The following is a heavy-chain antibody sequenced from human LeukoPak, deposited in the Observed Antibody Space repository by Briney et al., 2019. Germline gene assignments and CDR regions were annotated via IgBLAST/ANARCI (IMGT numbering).Heavy chain of an antibody. V-gene: IGHV4-34*01. J-gene: IGHJ5*02. Sequence: PSETLSLTCAVYGGSFNAYYWSWVRQSPGKGLEWIGEINQSGSINYNPSLESRVTMSVDTSRNQLSLNLNSVTAADTAVYYCAANPHRDGPLHLWAQGSLVTVSS. CDR3: AANPHRDGPLHL. CDR1: GGSFNAYY. CDR2: INQSGSI. D-gene: IGHD5-24*01.